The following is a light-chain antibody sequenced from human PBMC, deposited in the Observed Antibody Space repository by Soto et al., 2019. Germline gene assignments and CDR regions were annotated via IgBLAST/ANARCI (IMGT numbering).Light chain of an antibody. V-gene: IGLV2-23*01. CDR3: CAYAATYTYV. J-gene: IGLJ1*01. CDR2: QGY. Sequence: QSALTQPAAVSGSPGQSITISCTGTSIDVGKYNLVSWYQQHPGKAPKVMILQGYKRPSGVSNRFSGSKFGNTASLTISGLQAEDEAEYYCCAYAATYTYVFGTGTKVTVL. CDR1: SIDVGKYNL.